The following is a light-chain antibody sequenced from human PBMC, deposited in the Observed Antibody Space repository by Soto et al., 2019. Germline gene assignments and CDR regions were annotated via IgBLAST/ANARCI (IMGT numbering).Light chain of an antibody. J-gene: IGKJ4*01. CDR1: QGIRNY. CDR3: QKHDSAPLT. Sequence: DIQMTQSPSSLSASVGDRVTITCRASQGIRNYLSWYQRKPGKVPTLLIYTSSTLQSGVPSRFSGSGSGTDFTLTISSLQPEDVATYYCQKHDSAPLTFGGGTKVDI. V-gene: IGKV1-27*01. CDR2: TSS.